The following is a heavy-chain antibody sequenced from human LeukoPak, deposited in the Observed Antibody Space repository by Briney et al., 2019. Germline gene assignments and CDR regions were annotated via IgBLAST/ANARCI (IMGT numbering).Heavy chain of an antibody. J-gene: IGHJ2*01. D-gene: IGHD6-19*01. CDR2: ISNTADNT. V-gene: IGHV3-23*01. Sequence: GGSLRPSCAASGFIFANFGMGWVRQVPGRGLEWISTISNTADNTHYADSVKGRFTISRDNSKNTLYLQMNGLRAEDTAVYYCAKPPAVAGNWYFDLWGRGTLVTVSS. CDR3: AKPPAVAGNWYFDL. CDR1: GFIFANFG.